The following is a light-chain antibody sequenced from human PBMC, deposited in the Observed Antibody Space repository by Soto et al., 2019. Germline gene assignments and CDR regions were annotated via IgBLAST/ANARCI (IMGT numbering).Light chain of an antibody. CDR2: DVS. CDR1: SSDVGSYNY. CDR3: SSYTSSSTLGHVV. Sequence: QSALTRPASVSGSPGQSITISCTGTSSDVGSYNYGSWYQQHPGKAPKLMIYDVSNRPSGVSNRFSGSKSGNTASLTISGLQAEDEADYYCSSYTSSSTLGHVVFGGGTKLTVL. J-gene: IGLJ2*01. V-gene: IGLV2-14*01.